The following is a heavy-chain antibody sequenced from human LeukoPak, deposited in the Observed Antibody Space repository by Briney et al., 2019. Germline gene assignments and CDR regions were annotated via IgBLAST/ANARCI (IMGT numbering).Heavy chain of an antibody. V-gene: IGHV1-46*01. CDR1: GYTFTSYY. CDR3: ARDYYASSGYITGMDV. J-gene: IGHJ6*02. Sequence: ASVKDSCMATGYTFTSYYMHWVRPAPGQGLAWMGIINHSGGSTSYAQKVQGRVTMTRDTSTSTVYMELSSLRSEDTAVYYCARDYYASSGYITGMDVGGQGTTVTVSS. D-gene: IGHD3-22*01. CDR2: INHSGGST.